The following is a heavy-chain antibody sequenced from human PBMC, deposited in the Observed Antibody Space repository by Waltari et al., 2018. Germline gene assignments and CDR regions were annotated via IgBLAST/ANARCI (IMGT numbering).Heavy chain of an antibody. V-gene: IGHV4-38-2*02. CDR1: GYSISRGYY. J-gene: IGHJ6*02. Sequence: QVQLQESGPGLVKPSETLSLTCAVSGYSISRGYYWGWIRPPPGKGLEWIGSIYHSGSTYYNPSLKSRVTISVDTSKNQFSLKLSSVTAADTAVYYCARESIAAPELGYYYYYYGMDVWGQGTTVTVSS. CDR3: ARESIAAPELGYYYYYYGMDV. D-gene: IGHD6-6*01. CDR2: IYHSGST.